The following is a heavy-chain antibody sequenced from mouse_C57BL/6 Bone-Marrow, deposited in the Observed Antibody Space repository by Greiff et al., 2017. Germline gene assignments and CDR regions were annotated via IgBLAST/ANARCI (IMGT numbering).Heavy chain of an antibody. CDR2: IYPRSGNT. V-gene: IGHV1-81*01. Sequence: VQLQQSGAELARPGASVKLSCKASGYTFTSYGISWVKQRTGPGLEWIGEIYPRSGNTYYNEKFKGKATLTADKSSSTAYMELRSLTSEDSAVYFCARERVYGSSPYYFDYWGQGTTLTVSS. J-gene: IGHJ2*01. D-gene: IGHD1-1*01. CDR1: GYTFTSYG. CDR3: ARERVYGSSPYYFDY.